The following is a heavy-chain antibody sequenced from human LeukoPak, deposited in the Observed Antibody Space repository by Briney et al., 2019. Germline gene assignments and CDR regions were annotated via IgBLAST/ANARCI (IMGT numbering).Heavy chain of an antibody. D-gene: IGHD3-10*01. V-gene: IGHV3-23*01. CDR3: ADHYYGSGNNVFDI. CDR2: ISFSGDSI. J-gene: IGHJ3*02. Sequence: GGSLRLSCAASGFTFSDSAMTWVRQAPGKGLEWVSLISFSGDSIYYADSVRGRFTISRDNSKDTLYLQMNSLRAEDTAIYYCADHYYGSGNNVFDIWGQGTMVTVSS. CDR1: GFTFSDSA.